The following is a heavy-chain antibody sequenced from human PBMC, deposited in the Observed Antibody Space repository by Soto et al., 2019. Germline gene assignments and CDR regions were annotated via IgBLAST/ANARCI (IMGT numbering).Heavy chain of an antibody. Sequence: GASVKVSCKASGYSFTDYHIHWVRQAPGQGLEWLGRINPKSGGTSTAQKVQGWVTMTTDTSISTASMELTRLTSDDTAIYYCARGDSTDCSNGVCSFFYNLDMDVWGQGTTVTVSS. CDR2: INPKSGGT. J-gene: IGHJ6*02. V-gene: IGHV1-2*04. CDR1: GYSFTDYH. D-gene: IGHD2-8*01. CDR3: ARGDSTDCSNGVCSFFYNLDMDV.